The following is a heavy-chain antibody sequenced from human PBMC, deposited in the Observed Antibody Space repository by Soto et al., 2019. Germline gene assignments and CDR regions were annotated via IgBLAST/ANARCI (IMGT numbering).Heavy chain of an antibody. CDR2: ISERGITT. CDR1: GFNFSNFD. V-gene: IGHV3-48*03. Sequence: GWSLRLSCVAAGFNFSNFDMNWGRQAAGRVLEWISLISERGITTTYADSVRSRFTVSRDNAQSSLYLQMDRLTVEDTGVYYCASGGVVWGRGVLVTVSS. D-gene: IGHD2-8*01. CDR3: ASGGVV. J-gene: IGHJ4*02.